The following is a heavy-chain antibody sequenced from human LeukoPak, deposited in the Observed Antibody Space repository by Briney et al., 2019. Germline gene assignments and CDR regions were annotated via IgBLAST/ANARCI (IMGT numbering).Heavy chain of an antibody. CDR2: ISAYNGNT. D-gene: IGHD3-10*01. V-gene: IGHV1-18*04. Sequence: GASVKVSCKASGYTFTGYYMHWVRQAPGQGLEWMGWISAYNGNTNYAQKLQGRVTMTTDTSTSTAYMELRSLRSDDTAVYYCAVTVRGERAFDIWGQGTMVTASS. CDR3: AVTVRGERAFDI. CDR1: GYTFTGYY. J-gene: IGHJ3*02.